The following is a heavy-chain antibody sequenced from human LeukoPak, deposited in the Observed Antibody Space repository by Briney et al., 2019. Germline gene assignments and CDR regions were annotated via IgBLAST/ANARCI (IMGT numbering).Heavy chain of an antibody. CDR1: GFSLSTSGMC. J-gene: IGHJ4*02. CDR3: ARYSGSYRRDCYFDY. V-gene: IGHV2-70*11. CDR2: IDWDDDK. D-gene: IGHD1-26*01. Sequence: ESGPTLVNPTQTLTLTCTFSGFSLSTSGMCVSWIRQPPGKALEWLARIDWDDDKYYSTSLKTRLTISKDTSKNQVVLTMTNMDPVDTATYYCARYSGSYRRDCYFDYWGQGTLVTVSS.